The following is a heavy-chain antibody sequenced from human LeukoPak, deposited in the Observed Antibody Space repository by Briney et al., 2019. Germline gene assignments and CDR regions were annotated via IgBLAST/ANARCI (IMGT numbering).Heavy chain of an antibody. Sequence: SETLSLTCTVSGGSISSSSYYWGWIRQPPGKGLEWSGSIYCSESTYYNPSLKRRVTISVDTSKKQFFPKLSLATGADTGVYYRARHGGRNEYWGTGTLVT. CDR3: ARHGGRNEY. CDR1: GGSISSSSYY. CDR2: IYCSEST. V-gene: IGHV4-39*01. J-gene: IGHJ4*02. D-gene: IGHD1-1*01.